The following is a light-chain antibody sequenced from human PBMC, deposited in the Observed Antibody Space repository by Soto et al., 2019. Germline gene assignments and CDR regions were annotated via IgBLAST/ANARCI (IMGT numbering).Light chain of an antibody. Sequence: QSALTQPASVSGSPGQSITISCTGTSSDVGDYDYVSWYQQYAGKAPKMMIYEVSNRPSGVSNRFSGSKSGNTASLTISGCQAEDEADYYCSSYRSSNTLLFGGGTKLTVL. CDR1: SSDVGDYDY. J-gene: IGLJ2*01. CDR2: EVS. CDR3: SSYRSSNTLL. V-gene: IGLV2-14*01.